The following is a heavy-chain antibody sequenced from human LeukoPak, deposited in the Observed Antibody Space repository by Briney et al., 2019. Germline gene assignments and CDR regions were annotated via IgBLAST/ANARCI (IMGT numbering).Heavy chain of an antibody. D-gene: IGHD3-9*01. J-gene: IGHJ6*02. Sequence: SETLSLTCTVSGGSISSGGYYWSWIRQPPGKGLEWTGYIYYSGSTNYNPSLKSRVTISVDTSKNQFSLKLSSVTAADTAVYYCARGQNLYYDILTGYYYYYGMDVWGQGTTVTVSS. CDR1: GGSISSGGYY. V-gene: IGHV4-61*08. CDR2: IYYSGST. CDR3: ARGQNLYYDILTGYYYYYGMDV.